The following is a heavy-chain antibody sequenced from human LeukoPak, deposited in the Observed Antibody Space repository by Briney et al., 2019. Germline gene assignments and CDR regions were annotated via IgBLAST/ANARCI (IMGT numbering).Heavy chain of an antibody. CDR1: GGSISSYY. CDR3: ATYGGNSGPLFDY. V-gene: IGHV4-59*01. Sequence: PSETLSLTCTVSGGSISSYYWSWIRQPPGKGLEWIGYIYYSGSTNYNPPLKSRVTISVDTSKNQFSLKLSSVTAADTAVYYCATYGGNSGPLFDYWGQGTLVTVSS. J-gene: IGHJ4*02. CDR2: IYYSGST. D-gene: IGHD4-23*01.